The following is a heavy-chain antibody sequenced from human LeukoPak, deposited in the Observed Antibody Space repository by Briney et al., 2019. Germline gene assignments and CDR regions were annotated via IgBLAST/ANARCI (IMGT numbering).Heavy chain of an antibody. Sequence: SVKVSCKASGDTFSSYVISWVRQAPGQGLEWMGGINPVFGTAHYAQKFQDRVTITADESTSTAYMELSSLRPEDTAVYYCAKTFLTAYDTYFYYYGLDVWGQGTPVTVSS. CDR3: AKTFLTAYDTYFYYYGLDV. V-gene: IGHV1-69*13. CDR1: GDTFSSYV. D-gene: IGHD3-9*01. J-gene: IGHJ6*02. CDR2: INPVFGTA.